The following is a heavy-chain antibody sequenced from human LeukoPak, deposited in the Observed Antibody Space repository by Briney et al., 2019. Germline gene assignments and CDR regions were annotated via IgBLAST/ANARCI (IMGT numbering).Heavy chain of an antibody. CDR1: GFTFSSYS. J-gene: IGHJ4*02. CDR3: ARDPRVTMVRGVIGDY. V-gene: IGHV3-48*04. CDR2: ISSSSTI. D-gene: IGHD3-10*01. Sequence: GGSLRLSCAASGFTFSSYSMNWVRQAPGKGLEWVSYISSSSTIYYADSVKGRFTISRDNAKNSLYLQMNSLRAEDTAVYYCARDPRVTMVRGVIGDYRGQGTLVTVSS.